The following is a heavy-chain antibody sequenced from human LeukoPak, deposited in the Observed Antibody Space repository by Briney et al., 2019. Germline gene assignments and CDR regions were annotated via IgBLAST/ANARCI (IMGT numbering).Heavy chain of an antibody. Sequence: SETLSLTCTVSGGSISSSSYYWGWIRQPPGKGLEWIGSIYYSGSTYYNPSLKSRVTISVDTSKNQFSLKLSSVTAADTAVYYCARLCSGGSCETVDYWGPRTLVTVSS. CDR1: GGSISSSSYY. CDR2: IYYSGST. V-gene: IGHV4-39*01. CDR3: ARLCSGGSCETVDY. J-gene: IGHJ4*02. D-gene: IGHD2-15*01.